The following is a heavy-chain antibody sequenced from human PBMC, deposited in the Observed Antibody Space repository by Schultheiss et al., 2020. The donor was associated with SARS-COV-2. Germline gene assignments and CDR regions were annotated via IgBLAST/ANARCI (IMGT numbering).Heavy chain of an antibody. CDR1: GYTFTSYY. V-gene: IGHV1-46*01. CDR2: INPSGGST. CDR3: ARSGHYGMDV. Sequence: ASVKVSCKASGYTFTSYYMHWVRQTPGQGLEWMGIINPSGGSTSYAQKFQGRVTMTRNTSISTAYMELSSLRSEDTAVYYCARSGHYGMDVWGQGTTVTVSS. J-gene: IGHJ6*02. D-gene: IGHD1-14*01.